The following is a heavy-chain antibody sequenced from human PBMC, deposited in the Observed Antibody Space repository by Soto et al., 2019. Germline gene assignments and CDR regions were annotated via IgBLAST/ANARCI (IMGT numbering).Heavy chain of an antibody. D-gene: IGHD6-19*01. CDR3: VTPRVSIAVAGEAEYYFDY. CDR2: VNPNSGGT. J-gene: IGHJ4*02. Sequence: ASVKVSCKASGYTFTGYYLHWVRQAPGQGLEGMGWVNPNSGGTNYAQKFQGWVTMTRDTSISTAYMELSRLRSDDTAVYYCVTPRVSIAVAGEAEYYFDYWGQGTLVTVSS. CDR1: GYTFTGYY. V-gene: IGHV1-2*04.